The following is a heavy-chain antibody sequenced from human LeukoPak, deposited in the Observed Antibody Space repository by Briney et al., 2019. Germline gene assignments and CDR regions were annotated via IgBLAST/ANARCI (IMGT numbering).Heavy chain of an antibody. D-gene: IGHD3-22*01. CDR3: ARESESSFQGLSGY. CDR1: GYGFNTYY. V-gene: IGHV1-46*02. Sequence: ASVKVSCKASGYGFNTYYMHWVRQAPGQGLEWMGILNPSSGRTSSAQKFQDRVTMTRDTSTSTVYMELSSLRSEDTAVYYCARESESSFQGLSGYWGQGTLVTVSS. J-gene: IGHJ4*02. CDR2: LNPSSGRT.